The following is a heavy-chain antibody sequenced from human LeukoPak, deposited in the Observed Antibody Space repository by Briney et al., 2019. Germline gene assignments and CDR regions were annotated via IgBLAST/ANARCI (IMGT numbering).Heavy chain of an antibody. Sequence: GGSLRRSCAASGFTFSIYWMHWVRQAPGKGLVWVSRINTDGSRTSYADSVKGRFTISRDNAKNTLYLQMNSLRAEDTAVYYCANSLGNRFDPWGQGTLVTVSS. CDR1: GFTFSIYW. V-gene: IGHV3-74*01. D-gene: IGHD5-18*01. J-gene: IGHJ5*02. CDR2: INTDGSRT. CDR3: ANSLGNRFDP.